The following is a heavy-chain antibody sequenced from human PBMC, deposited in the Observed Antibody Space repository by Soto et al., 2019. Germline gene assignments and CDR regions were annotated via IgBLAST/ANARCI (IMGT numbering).Heavy chain of an antibody. CDR2: ISYDGSNK. Sequence: GGSLRLSCAASGFTFSSYGMHWVRQAPGKGLEWVAVISYDGSNKYYADSVKGRFTISRDNSKNTLYLQMNSLRAEDTAVYYCAKDRGPRWWLALDYWGQGTLVTVSS. CDR1: GFTFSSYG. V-gene: IGHV3-30*18. J-gene: IGHJ4*02. D-gene: IGHD6-19*01. CDR3: AKDRGPRWWLALDY.